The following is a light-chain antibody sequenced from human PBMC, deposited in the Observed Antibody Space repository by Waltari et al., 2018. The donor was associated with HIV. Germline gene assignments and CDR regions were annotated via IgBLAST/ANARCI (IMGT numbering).Light chain of an antibody. Sequence: EIVLTQSPATLSLSPGERATLSCGASQTVSNNYLAWYQKKPDLSPRLQKYDASGRTASVPDRFSGRWSGTNFTHTFSRLEPEDFAVYYCHQFVSSTSYTFGQGTKVEIK. CDR1: QTVSNNY. CDR3: HQFVSSTSYT. CDR2: DAS. V-gene: IGKV3D-20*01. J-gene: IGKJ2*01.